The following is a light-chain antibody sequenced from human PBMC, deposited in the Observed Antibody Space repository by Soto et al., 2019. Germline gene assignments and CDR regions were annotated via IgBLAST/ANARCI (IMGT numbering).Light chain of an antibody. CDR2: DAS. Sequence: DIQMTQSPSSLSASVGDRVTITCQASQDFSNYLNWYQQQPGKAPKLLISDASNLEAGVPTRFSASGSGTHFTFTITSLQPEDFATYYCQQSVNLPTFGGGTEVEIK. J-gene: IGKJ4*01. V-gene: IGKV1-33*01. CDR3: QQSVNLPT. CDR1: QDFSNY.